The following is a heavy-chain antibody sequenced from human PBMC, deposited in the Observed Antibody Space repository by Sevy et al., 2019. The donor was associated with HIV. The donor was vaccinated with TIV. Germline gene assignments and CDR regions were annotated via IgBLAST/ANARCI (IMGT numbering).Heavy chain of an antibody. CDR3: ARPSPTPGIAVAGALGY. CDR2: IWYDGSNK. Sequence: GGSLRLSCAASGFTFSSYGMHWVRQAPGKGLEWVAVIWYDGSNKYYADSVKGRFTISRDNSKNTLYLQMNSLRAEDTAVYYCARPSPTPGIAVAGALGYWGQRTLVTVSS. V-gene: IGHV3-33*01. J-gene: IGHJ4*02. D-gene: IGHD6-19*01. CDR1: GFTFSSYG.